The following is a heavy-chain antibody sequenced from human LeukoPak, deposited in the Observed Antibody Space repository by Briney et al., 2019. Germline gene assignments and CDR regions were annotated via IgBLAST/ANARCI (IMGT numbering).Heavy chain of an antibody. Sequence: PGGSLRLSCAASGFTFSSYAMGWVRQAPGTGLEWVSSISSSGGSTYYADSVKGRFTISRDNSKNTLYLQMNSLRAEDTAVYYCAGSSSFLLDYWGQGTLVTVSS. CDR1: GFTFSSYA. CDR3: AGSSSFLLDY. J-gene: IGHJ4*02. CDR2: ISSSGGST. D-gene: IGHD6-6*01. V-gene: IGHV3-23*01.